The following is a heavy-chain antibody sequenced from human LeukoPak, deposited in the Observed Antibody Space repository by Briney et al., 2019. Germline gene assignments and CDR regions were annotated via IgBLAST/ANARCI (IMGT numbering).Heavy chain of an antibody. CDR1: GFTFSSYG. CDR2: IRYDGSNK. Sequence: GGSLRLSCAASGFTFSSYGMHWVRQAPGKGLEWVAFIRYDGSNKYYADSVKGRFTISRDNSKNTLYLQMNSLRAEDTAVYYCAKRGTYSSSSGYYFDYWGQGTLVTVSS. J-gene: IGHJ4*02. V-gene: IGHV3-30*02. D-gene: IGHD6-6*01. CDR3: AKRGTYSSSSGYYFDY.